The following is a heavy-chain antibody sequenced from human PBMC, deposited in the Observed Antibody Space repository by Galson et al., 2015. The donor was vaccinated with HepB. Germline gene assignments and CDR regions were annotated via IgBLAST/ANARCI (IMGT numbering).Heavy chain of an antibody. CDR1: GFTSSSYA. D-gene: IGHD5/OR15-5a*01. J-gene: IGHJ6*02. Sequence: SLRLSCAASGFTSSSYAMRWVRQAPGKGLEWISSISVSGGSTYYADSVKGRFTISRDNSKNTLYLQMNSLRAEDTAIYYCAKDMGLRVKTMDVWGQGTTVTVSS. CDR3: AKDMGLRVKTMDV. CDR2: ISVSGGST. V-gene: IGHV3-23*01.